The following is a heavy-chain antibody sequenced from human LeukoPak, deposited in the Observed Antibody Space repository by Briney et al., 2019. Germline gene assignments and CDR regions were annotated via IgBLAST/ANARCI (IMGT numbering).Heavy chain of an antibody. V-gene: IGHV3-48*04. CDR3: AKDAYRIAAAGTTLFDY. J-gene: IGHJ4*02. CDR2: ISSSSSTI. Sequence: GGSLRLSCAASGFTFSSYSMNWVRQAPGKGLEWVSYISSSSSTIYYADSVKGRFTISRDNAKNSLYLQMNSLRAEDTAVYYCAKDAYRIAAAGTTLFDYWGQGTLVTVSS. D-gene: IGHD6-13*01. CDR1: GFTFSSYS.